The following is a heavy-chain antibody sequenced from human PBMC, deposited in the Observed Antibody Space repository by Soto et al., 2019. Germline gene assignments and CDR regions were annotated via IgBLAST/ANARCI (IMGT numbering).Heavy chain of an antibody. V-gene: IGHV1-46*01. CDR1: GYTFTSYY. CDR3: ARGGPYYYDSSGYFAY. CDR2: INPSGGST. Sequence: QVQLVQSGAEVKKPGASVKVSCKASGYTFTSYYMHWVRQAPGQGLEWMGIINPSGGSTSYAQKFQGRVTMTRDTSTSTVYMELSSLRSEDTAVYYCARGGPYYYDSSGYFAYWGQGTLVTVSS. D-gene: IGHD3-22*01. J-gene: IGHJ4*02.